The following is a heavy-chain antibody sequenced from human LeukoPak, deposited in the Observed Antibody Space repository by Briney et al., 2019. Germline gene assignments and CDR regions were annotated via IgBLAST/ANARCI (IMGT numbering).Heavy chain of an antibody. CDR1: GFTVSSNH. V-gene: IGHV3-53*01. CDR2: IYNGGST. CDR3: ARVNRGSASTFEY. J-gene: IGHJ4*02. Sequence: GGSLRLSCAASGFTVSSNHMSWVRQAPGKGLEWVSVIYNGGSTLYADSVKGRFTISRDNSKNTLYLQMNSLRAEDTAVYYCARVNRGSASTFEYWRQGTLVTVSS. D-gene: IGHD7-27*01.